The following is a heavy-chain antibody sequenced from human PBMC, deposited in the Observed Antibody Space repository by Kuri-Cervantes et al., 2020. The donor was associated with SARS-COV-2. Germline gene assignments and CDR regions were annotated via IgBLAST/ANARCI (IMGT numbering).Heavy chain of an antibody. CDR3: ARAGYSTGWFPDWYFDL. CDR2: ISSSSSTI. V-gene: IGHV3-48*01. CDR1: GFTFSSYS. J-gene: IGHJ2*01. Sequence: GGSLRLSCAASGFTFSSYSMNRVRQAPGKGLEWVSYISSSSSTIYYADSVKGRFTISRDNAKNTVNFQMNSLRGEDTALYYCARAGYSTGWFPDWYFDLWGRGTLVTVSS. D-gene: IGHD6-19*01.